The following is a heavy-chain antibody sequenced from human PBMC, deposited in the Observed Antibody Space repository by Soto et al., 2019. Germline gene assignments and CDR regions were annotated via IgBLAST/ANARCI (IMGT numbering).Heavy chain of an antibody. CDR1: GFTFSAYW. CDR2: INTDGSNT. V-gene: IGHV3-74*01. CDR3: ASPLVPGRTRIAN. D-gene: IGHD6-13*01. J-gene: IGHJ4*02. Sequence: GGSLRLSCAASGFTFSAYWMHWVRQVPGEGLGWVSLINTDGSNTNYQDSVKGRFTISRDNAKNTLYLQMNSPRAEDTAVYYCASPLVPGRTRIANWGKGTRATAS.